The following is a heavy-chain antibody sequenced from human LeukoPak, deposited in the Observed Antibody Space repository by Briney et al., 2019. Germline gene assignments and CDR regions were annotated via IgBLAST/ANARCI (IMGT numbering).Heavy chain of an antibody. J-gene: IGHJ6*02. CDR3: AKGGCSSTSCYDYYYYGMDV. Sequence: PGRSLRLSCAASGFTFDDYAMHWVRQAPGKGLEWVSGISWNSGSIGYADSVKGRFTISRDNAKNSLYPQMNSLRAEDTALYYCAKGGCSSTSCYDYYYYGMDVWGQGTTVTVSS. CDR2: ISWNSGSI. CDR1: GFTFDDYA. V-gene: IGHV3-9*01. D-gene: IGHD2-2*01.